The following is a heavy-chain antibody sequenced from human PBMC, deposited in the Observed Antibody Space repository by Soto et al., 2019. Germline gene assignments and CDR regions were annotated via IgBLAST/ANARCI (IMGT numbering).Heavy chain of an antibody. CDR1: GFTFTSYG. CDR2: IRGDGGQT. D-gene: IGHD3-9*01. V-gene: IGHV3-23*01. CDR3: ARDLGLDSDDFFAY. Sequence: VQLFASGGGSARPGGSLRLSCTASGFTFTSYGMGWVRKAPGKGLQWVSTIRGDGGQTHYTDSVKGRFSISRDNSKNTVYLQMDSLRAEDTAMYFCARDLGLDSDDFFAYWGQGTQVTVSS. J-gene: IGHJ4*02.